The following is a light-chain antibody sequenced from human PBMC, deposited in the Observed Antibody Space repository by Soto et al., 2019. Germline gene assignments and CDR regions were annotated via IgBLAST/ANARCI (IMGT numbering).Light chain of an antibody. CDR2: GNS. Sequence: QRLLTLPPSVYGAPGQRFTISCTGSRSNIGAGYDVHWYQQLPGTAPKVLIYGNSNRPSGVPDRFSGSKYGTSASLAITGLQAEDEADYYCQSYDSSLSGYVFGTGTKVTVL. J-gene: IGLJ1*01. CDR3: QSYDSSLSGYV. CDR1: RSNIGAGYD. V-gene: IGLV1-40*01.